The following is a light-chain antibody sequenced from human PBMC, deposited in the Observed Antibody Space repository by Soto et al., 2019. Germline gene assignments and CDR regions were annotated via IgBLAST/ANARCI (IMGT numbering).Light chain of an antibody. V-gene: IGLV2-8*01. CDR2: EVN. Sequence: QSALTQPPSASGSPGQSVTISCTGPSSDVGGYKYVSWYQQHPGKAPKLMIFEVNKRPSGVPDPFSGSKSGNTASLTVSGLQAEDEADYYCSSYAGINNLGVFGTGTKLTVL. CDR1: SSDVGGYKY. CDR3: SSYAGINNLGV. J-gene: IGLJ1*01.